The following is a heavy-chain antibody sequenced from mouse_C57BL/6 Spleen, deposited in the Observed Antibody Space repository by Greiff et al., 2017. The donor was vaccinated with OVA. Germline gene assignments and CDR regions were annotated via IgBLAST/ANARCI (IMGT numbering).Heavy chain of an antibody. CDR3: ARLLDGWYFDV. CDR2: IDPSDSYT. Sequence: QVHVKQPGAELVMPGASVKLSCKASGYTFTSYWMHWVKQRPGQGLEWIGEIDPSDSYTNYNQKFKGKSTLTVDKSSSTAYMQLSSLTSEDSAVYYCARLLDGWYFDVWGTGTTVTVSA. V-gene: IGHV1-69*01. CDR1: GYTFTSYW. J-gene: IGHJ1*03. D-gene: IGHD1-1*01.